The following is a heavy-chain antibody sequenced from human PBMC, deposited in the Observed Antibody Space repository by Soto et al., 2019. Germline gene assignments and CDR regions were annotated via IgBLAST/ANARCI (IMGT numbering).Heavy chain of an antibody. CDR3: ARGVTAGVDY. D-gene: IGHD1-26*01. CDR2: MEPSSGRT. CDR1: GYSFTGLD. Sequence: QVQLVQSGAEARVPGASVKVSCQASGYSFTGLDINWVRQTTGQGLEWMGWMEPSSGRTGYAQKFQGRVTMTRDTDINTAYMGSSSLTTDDPAFYYFARGVTAGVDYWGQGTLVTVCS. V-gene: IGHV1-8*02. J-gene: IGHJ4*02.